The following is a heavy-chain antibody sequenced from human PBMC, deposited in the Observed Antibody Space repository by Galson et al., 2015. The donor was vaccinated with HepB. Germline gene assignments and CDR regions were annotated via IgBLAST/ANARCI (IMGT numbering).Heavy chain of an antibody. V-gene: IGHV1-69*13. CDR3: ATSSAKMEGGYYYYYMDV. D-gene: IGHD3-10*01. CDR1: GGTFSRYT. CDR2: ITPIFGSA. J-gene: IGHJ6*03. Sequence: SVKVSCKASGGTFSRYTISWVRQAPGQGLEWMGGITPIFGSAKYAQKFQGRVTITADETTGTAYMKLSSLRSEDTAVYYCATSSAKMEGGYYYYYMDVWGKGTTVTVSS.